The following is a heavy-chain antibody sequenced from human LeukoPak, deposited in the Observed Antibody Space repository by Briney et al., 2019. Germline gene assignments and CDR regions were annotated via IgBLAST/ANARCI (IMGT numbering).Heavy chain of an antibody. J-gene: IGHJ3*02. Sequence: SETLSLTCTVSGGSISSSSYYWGWLRQPPGKGLEWIGSIYYSGSTYYNPSLKSRVTISVDSSKNQLSLKLSSVTAADTAVYYCALNYYDSSGYPNAFDIWGQGTMVTVSS. CDR2: IYYSGST. D-gene: IGHD3-22*01. V-gene: IGHV4-39*07. CDR3: ALNYYDSSGYPNAFDI. CDR1: GGSISSSSYY.